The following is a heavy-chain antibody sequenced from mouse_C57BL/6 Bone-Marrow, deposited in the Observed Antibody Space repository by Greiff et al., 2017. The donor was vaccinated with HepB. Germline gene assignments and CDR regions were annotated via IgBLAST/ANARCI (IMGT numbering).Heavy chain of an antibody. Sequence: EVKVVESGPELVKPGASVKISCKASGYSFTGYYMHWVKQSHGNILDWIGYIYPYNGVSSYNQKFKGKATLTVDKSSSTAYMELRSLTSEDSAVYYCARGSLSRKEFAYWGQGTLVTVSA. J-gene: IGHJ3*01. V-gene: IGHV1-31*01. CDR2: IYPYNGVS. CDR1: GYSFTGYY. D-gene: IGHD6-1*01. CDR3: ARGSLSRKEFAY.